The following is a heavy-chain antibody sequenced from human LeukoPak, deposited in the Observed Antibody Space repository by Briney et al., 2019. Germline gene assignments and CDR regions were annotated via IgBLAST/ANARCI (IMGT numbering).Heavy chain of an antibody. CDR2: LYSGGNT. Sequence: GGSLRLSCAVSGFTVSSNYMSWVRQAPGKGLEWVSVLYSGGNTYYADSVKGRFTISRDSSKNTLYLQMNSLRAEDTALYYCARYDGGSGPFDYWAREPWSPSPQ. V-gene: IGHV3-53*01. D-gene: IGHD3-10*01. CDR3: ARYDGGSGPFDY. CDR1: GFTVSSNY. J-gene: IGHJ4*02.